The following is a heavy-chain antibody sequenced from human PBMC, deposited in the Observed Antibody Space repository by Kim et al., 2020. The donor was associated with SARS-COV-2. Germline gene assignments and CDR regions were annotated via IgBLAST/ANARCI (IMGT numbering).Heavy chain of an antibody. Sequence: ASVKVSCKASGYTFTAYSLHWVRQAPGQGLEWMGRIDPNSGGTNYARNFQGRVTITRDTSINTAFMDLSSLRFDDTAVYYCAAHYSSSSEDYWGQGTLITVSS. CDR3: AAHYSSSSEDY. D-gene: IGHD6-6*01. V-gene: IGHV1-2*06. J-gene: IGHJ4*02. CDR2: IDPNSGGT. CDR1: GYTFTAYS.